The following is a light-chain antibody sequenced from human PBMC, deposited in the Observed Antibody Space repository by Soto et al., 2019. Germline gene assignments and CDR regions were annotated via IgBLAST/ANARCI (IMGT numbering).Light chain of an antibody. Sequence: EIVLTQSPGTLSLSPGDRATLSCRASKTVTGKYLAWYQQKAGQAPRLLIFAASNRATGIPDRFSGSGSGTDFTLTISRLEPEDFAVYFCQQYSSPPQTFGQGTKVEIK. CDR3: QQYSSPPQT. CDR1: KTVTGKY. CDR2: AAS. J-gene: IGKJ1*01. V-gene: IGKV3-20*01.